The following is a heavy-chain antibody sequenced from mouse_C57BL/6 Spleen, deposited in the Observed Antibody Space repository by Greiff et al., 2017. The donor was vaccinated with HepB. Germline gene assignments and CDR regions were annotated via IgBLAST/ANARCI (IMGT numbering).Heavy chain of an antibody. J-gene: IGHJ3*01. CDR2: IYPSDSET. V-gene: IGHV1-61*01. CDR1: GYTFTSYW. CDR3: AREKSNPFAY. Sequence: VQLQQPGAELVRPGSSVKLSCKASGYTFTSYWMDWVKQRPGQGLEWIGNIYPSDSETHYNQKFKDKATLTVDKSSSTAYMQLSSLTSEDSAVYYCAREKSNPFAYWGQGTLVTVSA. D-gene: IGHD2-5*01.